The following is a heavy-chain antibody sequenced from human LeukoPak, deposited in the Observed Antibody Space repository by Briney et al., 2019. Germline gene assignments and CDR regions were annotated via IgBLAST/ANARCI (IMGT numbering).Heavy chain of an antibody. CDR3: ARAYSTGPNDY. J-gene: IGHJ4*02. CDR2: INWNGGST. CDR1: GFTFSDYY. Sequence: GGSLRLSCAASGFTFSDYYMSWIRQAPGKGLEWVSGINWNGGSTGYIESVKGRFTISRDNAKNSLYLEVNSLRAEDTALYYCARAYSTGPNDYWGQGTLVTVSS. V-gene: IGHV3-20*04. D-gene: IGHD6-19*01.